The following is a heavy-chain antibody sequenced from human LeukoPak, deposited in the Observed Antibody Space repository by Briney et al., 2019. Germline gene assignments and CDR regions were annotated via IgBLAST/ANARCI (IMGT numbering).Heavy chain of an antibody. CDR3: ARYSGNYRFFDY. V-gene: IGHV4-31*03. J-gene: IGHJ4*02. CDR2: IYHSGTT. Sequence: PSQTLSLTCTVSSGSISSYDYYWTWIRQHPGKGLEWIGYIYHSGTTYYNPSLKSRVTISVDTSENQFSLKRTSVTAADSAMYYCARYSGNYRFFDYWGQGTLVTVSS. CDR1: SGSISSYDYY. D-gene: IGHD1-26*01.